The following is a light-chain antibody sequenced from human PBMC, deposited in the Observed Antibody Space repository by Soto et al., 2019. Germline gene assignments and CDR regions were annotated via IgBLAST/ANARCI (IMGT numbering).Light chain of an antibody. CDR3: QQFNGFPT. Sequence: AIQLTQSPSSLSASVGDTVTITCRASQGISNALAWYQQIPGKPPKLLIYDASTLDSGVPSRFSGSGSGTDFTLTISSLQPGDFATYYCQQFNGFPTFGQGTRLEIQ. J-gene: IGKJ5*01. V-gene: IGKV1-13*02. CDR2: DAS. CDR1: QGISNA.